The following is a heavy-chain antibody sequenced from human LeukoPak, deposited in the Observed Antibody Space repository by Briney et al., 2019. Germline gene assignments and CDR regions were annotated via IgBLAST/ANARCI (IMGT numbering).Heavy chain of an antibody. CDR3: ARVGTADEGFDY. Sequence: PSETLSLTCTVSGGSISSFYWSWIRRPAGKGLEWIGRIYSSGSTYYNPSLKSRVTISVDTSKNQFSLKLSSVTAADTAVYYCARVGTADEGFDYWGQGTLVTVSS. D-gene: IGHD2-21*02. V-gene: IGHV4-4*07. J-gene: IGHJ4*02. CDR1: GGSISSFY. CDR2: IYSSGST.